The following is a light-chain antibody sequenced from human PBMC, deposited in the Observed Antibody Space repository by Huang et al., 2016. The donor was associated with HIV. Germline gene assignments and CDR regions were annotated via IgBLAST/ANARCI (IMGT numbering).Light chain of an antibody. Sequence: DIQMTQSPSSLSASVGDRVTIACRASQSSGNDLNWYQQKPGKAPRLLIHVASSLQSGVPSRFSGSGSGTDFTLTISSLQPEDFATYYCQQSYSALGLTFGGGTKVEIK. CDR2: VAS. V-gene: IGKV1-39*01. CDR3: QQSYSALGLT. CDR1: QSSGND. J-gene: IGKJ4*01.